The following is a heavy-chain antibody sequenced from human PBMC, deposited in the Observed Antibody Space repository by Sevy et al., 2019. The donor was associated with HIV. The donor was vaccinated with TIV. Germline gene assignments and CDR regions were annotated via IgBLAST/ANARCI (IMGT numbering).Heavy chain of an antibody. J-gene: IGHJ6*02. D-gene: IGHD6-19*01. CDR2: IYTSGST. CDR3: ARDHQFISLYSSGWDYYGMDV. V-gene: IGHV4-4*07. CDR1: GGSISSYY. Sequence: SETLSLTCTVSGGSISSYYWSWIRQPAGKGLEWIGRIYTSGSTNYNPSLKSRVTMSVDTSKNQFSLKLSSVTAADTAVYYCARDHQFISLYSSGWDYYGMDVWGQGTTVTVSS.